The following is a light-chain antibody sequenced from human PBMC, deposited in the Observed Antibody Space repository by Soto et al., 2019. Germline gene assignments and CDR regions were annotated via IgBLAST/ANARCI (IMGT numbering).Light chain of an antibody. V-gene: IGLV2-8*01. CDR2: EVS. CDR3: SSYAGTNYV. CDR1: SSDVDDYDF. J-gene: IGLJ1*01. Sequence: QSALTQPPSASGSPGQSVTISCTGTSSDVDDYDFVSWYRQHPGKAPKLMIFEVSKRPSGVPDRFSGSKSGNTASLTVSGLQAEDEADYYSSSYAGTNYVFGTGTKVTVL.